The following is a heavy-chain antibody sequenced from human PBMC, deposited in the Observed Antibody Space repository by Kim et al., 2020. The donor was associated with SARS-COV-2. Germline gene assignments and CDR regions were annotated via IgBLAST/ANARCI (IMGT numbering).Heavy chain of an antibody. CDR1: GGSISSSSYY. Sequence: SETLSLTCTVSGGSISSSSYYWGWVRQPPGKGLEWIGSIYYSGSTYYNPSLKSRVTISVDTSKNQFSLKLSSVTAADTAVYYCARHGGRGPHYGSGSYPYYYYGMDVWGQGTTVTVSS. V-gene: IGHV4-39*01. J-gene: IGHJ6*02. CDR3: ARHGGRGPHYGSGSYPYYYYGMDV. CDR2: IYYSGST. D-gene: IGHD3-10*01.